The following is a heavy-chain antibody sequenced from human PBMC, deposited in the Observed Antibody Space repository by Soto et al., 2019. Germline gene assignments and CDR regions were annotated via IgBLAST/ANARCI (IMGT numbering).Heavy chain of an antibody. CDR3: ARQGSWSLDY. CDR2: IYYSGST. D-gene: IGHD6-13*01. CDR1: GGSISSYY. V-gene: IGHV4-59*08. Sequence: QVQLQESGPGLVKPSETLSLTCTVSGGSISSYYWSWIRQPPGKGLEWIGYIYYSGSTNYNPSLKRRVTISVDTSKNQFSLKLSSVTAADTAVYYCARQGSWSLDYWGQGTLVTVSS. J-gene: IGHJ4*02.